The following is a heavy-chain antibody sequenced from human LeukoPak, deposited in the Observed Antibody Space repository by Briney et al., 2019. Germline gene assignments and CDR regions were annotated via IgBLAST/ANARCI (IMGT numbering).Heavy chain of an antibody. D-gene: IGHD6-19*01. CDR3: VKGPRPDITVAHTVEN. Sequence: GGSLILSCAASGFIFSNYAMSWVRQVPGRGLEWVSTISSRGDSTYVADSVKGRFTVSRDNSKNSLYLQMNTVRAEDTAVYYCVKGPRPDITVAHTVENWGQGTLVTVSS. J-gene: IGHJ4*02. CDR2: ISSRGDST. V-gene: IGHV3-23*01. CDR1: GFIFSNYA.